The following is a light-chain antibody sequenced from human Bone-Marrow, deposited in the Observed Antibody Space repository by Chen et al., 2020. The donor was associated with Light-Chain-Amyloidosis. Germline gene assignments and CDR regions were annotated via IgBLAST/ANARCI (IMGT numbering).Light chain of an antibody. CDR1: QSVSSN. V-gene: IGKV3-15*01. Sequence: EIVMTQSPATLSVSPGERATLSCRASQSVSSNLAWYQQKPGQAPRLLIYGASIRATGIPARFSGSGSGTEFTLTISSLQSEDFAVYYCQQYNNWPRLFGQGTKLEIK. J-gene: IGKJ2*01. CDR2: GAS. CDR3: QQYNNWPRL.